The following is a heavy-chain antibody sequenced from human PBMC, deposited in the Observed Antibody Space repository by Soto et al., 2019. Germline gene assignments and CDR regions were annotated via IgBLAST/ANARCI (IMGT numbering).Heavy chain of an antibody. CDR2: INSDGDTS. CDR1: GFGFHAYL. J-gene: IGHJ5*02. Sequence: HPGGSRRLSWGASGFGFHAYLMHGGRQGPGKGLGWVARINSDGDTSTYADSVKGRFSISRDNTKNTLFLQMNGLSDDDTAVYYCTRAWVDYYGSGNYYPRFDPWGQGALVTVSS. D-gene: IGHD3-10*01. V-gene: IGHV3-74*01. CDR3: TRAWVDYYGSGNYYPRFDP.